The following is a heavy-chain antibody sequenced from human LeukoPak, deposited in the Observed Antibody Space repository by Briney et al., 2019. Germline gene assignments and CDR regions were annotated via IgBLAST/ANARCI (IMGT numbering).Heavy chain of an antibody. CDR3: AKDALQRITMIVVVIRNGLDAFDI. Sequence: GGSLRLSCAASGFTFSSYGMHWVRQAPGKGLEWVSAISGSGGSTYYADSVKGRFTISRDNSKNTLYLQMNSLRAEDTAVYYCAKDALQRITMIVVVIRNGLDAFDIWGQGTMVTVSS. D-gene: IGHD3-22*01. CDR2: ISGSGGST. CDR1: GFTFSSYG. V-gene: IGHV3-23*01. J-gene: IGHJ3*02.